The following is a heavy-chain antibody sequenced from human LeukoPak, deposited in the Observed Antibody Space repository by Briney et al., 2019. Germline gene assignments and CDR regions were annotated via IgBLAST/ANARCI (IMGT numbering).Heavy chain of an antibody. CDR2: INHSGST. D-gene: IGHD3-10*01. V-gene: IGHV4-34*01. CDR1: GGSFSGYY. J-gene: IGHJ5*02. CDR3: ARGRYYYGSGSYRNWFDP. Sequence: SETLSLTCAVYGGSFSGYYWSWIRQPPGKGLEWIGEINHSGSTNYNPSLKSRVTISVGTSKNQFSLKLSSVTAADTAVYYCARGRYYYGSGSYRNWFDPWGQGTLVTVSS.